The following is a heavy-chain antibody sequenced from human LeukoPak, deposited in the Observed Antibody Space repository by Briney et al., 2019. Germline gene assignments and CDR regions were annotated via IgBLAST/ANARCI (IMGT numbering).Heavy chain of an antibody. Sequence: PSETLSLTCTVSGGSISTYYWSWIRQPAGKGLEWIGRIHSSGTTHYNPSLRSRVTLSKDTSKNQFSLKLSSVTAADTAVYYCGRLNLPAVSGAFDYWGQGTLVTVSS. CDR3: GRLNLPAVSGAFDY. CDR2: IHSSGTT. CDR1: GGSISTYY. D-gene: IGHD2-2*01. J-gene: IGHJ4*02. V-gene: IGHV4-4*07.